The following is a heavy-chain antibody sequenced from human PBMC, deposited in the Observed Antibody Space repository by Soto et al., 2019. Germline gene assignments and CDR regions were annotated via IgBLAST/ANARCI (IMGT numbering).Heavy chain of an antibody. CDR3: ARDLRTLYGMDV. CDR2: IYSGDTT. CDR1: GFTVSNNY. V-gene: IGHV3-53*01. Sequence: EVQLVESGGGLIQPGGSLRLSCAASGFTVSNNYMSWVRQAPGKGLEWVSVIYSGDTTYYADSVKGRFTTSRDNSKNTLYLQMNSLRAEDTAVYYCARDLRTLYGMDVWGQGTTVTVSS. J-gene: IGHJ6*02.